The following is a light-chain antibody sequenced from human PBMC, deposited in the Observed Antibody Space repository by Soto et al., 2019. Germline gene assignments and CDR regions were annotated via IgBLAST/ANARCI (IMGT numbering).Light chain of an antibody. CDR1: SSDVGGYNY. CDR2: DVS. CDR3: NSYTSSSTPYV. Sequence: QSALTQPASVSGSPGQSITISCTGTSSDVGGYNYVSWYQHHPGKAPKLAIYDVSDRPSGVSNRFSGSKSGNTASLTISGLQAEDEADYFCNSYTSSSTPYVFGTGTKLTVL. J-gene: IGLJ1*01. V-gene: IGLV2-14*03.